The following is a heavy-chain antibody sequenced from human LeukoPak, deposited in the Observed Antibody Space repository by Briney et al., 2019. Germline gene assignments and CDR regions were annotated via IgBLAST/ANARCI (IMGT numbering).Heavy chain of an antibody. J-gene: IGHJ4*02. V-gene: IGHV3-21*01. CDR3: ARSGDYGDYFDY. D-gene: IGHD4-17*01. CDR2: ISSSSSYI. Sequence: GGSLRLSCEVSGFTFSSYSMTWVRQAPGKGLEWVSSISSSSSYIYYADSVKGRFTISRDNAKNSLYLQMNSLRAEDTAVYSCARSGDYGDYFDYWGQGTLVTVSS. CDR1: GFTFSSYS.